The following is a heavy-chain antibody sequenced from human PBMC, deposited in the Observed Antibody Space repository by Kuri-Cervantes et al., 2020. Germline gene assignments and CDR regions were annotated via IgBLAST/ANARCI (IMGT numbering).Heavy chain of an antibody. D-gene: IGHD3-9*01. CDR1: GCSISSGGYS. CDR2: IYHSGST. V-gene: IGHV4-30-2*01. Sequence: SETLSLTCAVSGCSISSGGYSWSWIRQPPGKGLEWIGYIYHSGSTYYNPSLKRRVTISVDRSKNQFSLKLSSVTAADKAVYYCARGRSRWYYDILTGYVRGWFDPWGQGTLVTVSS. CDR3: ARGRSRWYYDILTGYVRGWFDP. J-gene: IGHJ5*02.